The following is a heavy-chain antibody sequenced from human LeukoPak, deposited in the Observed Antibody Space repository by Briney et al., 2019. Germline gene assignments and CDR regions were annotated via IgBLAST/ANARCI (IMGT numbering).Heavy chain of an antibody. CDR1: GYTLTELS. CDR3: ATAPPRNRGYDFWSGYYPPLDY. D-gene: IGHD3-3*01. CDR2: FDPEDGET. V-gene: IGHV1-24*01. J-gene: IGHJ4*02. Sequence: ASVTVSCTVSGYTLTELSMHWVRQAPGKGLEWMGGFDPEDGETIYAQKFQGRVTMTEDTSTDTAYMELSSLRSEDTAVYYCATAPPRNRGYDFWSGYYPPLDYWGQGTLVTVSS.